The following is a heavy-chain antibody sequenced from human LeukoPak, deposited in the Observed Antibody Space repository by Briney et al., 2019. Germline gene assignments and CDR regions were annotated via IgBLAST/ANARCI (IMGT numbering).Heavy chain of an antibody. CDR3: ARVSSSSRSLFFDY. Sequence: GGSLRLACAASGFTFSSYWMHWVRQAPGKVLVWVSRINSDGSSTSYADSVKGRFTISRDNAKNTLYLQMNSLRAEDTAVYYCARVSSSSRSLFFDYWGQGNLVTVSS. J-gene: IGHJ4*02. CDR2: INSDGSST. V-gene: IGHV3-74*01. D-gene: IGHD6-6*01. CDR1: GFTFSSYW.